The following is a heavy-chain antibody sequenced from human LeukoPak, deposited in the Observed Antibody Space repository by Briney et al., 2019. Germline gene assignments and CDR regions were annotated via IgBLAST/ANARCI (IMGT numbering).Heavy chain of an antibody. Sequence: GESLKFSCKGPGYSFTSYWIGWVRQMPGKGLEWMGIIYPGDSDTRYSPSFQGQVTVSADKSVSTAYLQWSSLKASDTAMYYCARRGSRSSGWLFDYWGQGTLVTVSS. J-gene: IGHJ4*02. V-gene: IGHV5-51*01. CDR3: ARRGSRSSGWLFDY. D-gene: IGHD6-25*01. CDR2: IYPGDSDT. CDR1: GYSFTSYW.